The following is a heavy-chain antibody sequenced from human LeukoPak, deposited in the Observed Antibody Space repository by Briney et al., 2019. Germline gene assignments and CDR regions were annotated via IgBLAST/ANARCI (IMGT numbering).Heavy chain of an antibody. J-gene: IGHJ4*02. CDR3: AKPADSSGYFPLD. CDR2: IYPGDSDT. D-gene: IGHD3-22*01. CDR1: GYSFTSYW. V-gene: IGHV5-51*01. Sequence: GESLKISCKGSGYSFTSYWIGWVRQMPGKGLEWMGIIYPGDSDTRYSPSFQSQVTISADKSISTAYLQWSSLKASDTAMYYCAKPADSSGYFPLDWGQGTLVTVSS.